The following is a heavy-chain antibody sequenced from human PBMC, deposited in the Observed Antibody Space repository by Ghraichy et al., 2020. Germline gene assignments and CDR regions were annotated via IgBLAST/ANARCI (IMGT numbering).Heavy chain of an antibody. CDR1: GFPFTSYG. Sequence: ASVKVSCKASGFPFTSYGFSWVRQAPGRGLEWMGWISAFNGITYFAQEVQDRVTMTTDTSTNTVYLELRSLRSDDTAVYYCVRSGYYYDSSGQSYFDYWGQGTPVTVSS. V-gene: IGHV1-18*01. J-gene: IGHJ4*02. CDR2: ISAFNGIT. CDR3: VRSGYYYDSSGQSYFDY. D-gene: IGHD3-22*01.